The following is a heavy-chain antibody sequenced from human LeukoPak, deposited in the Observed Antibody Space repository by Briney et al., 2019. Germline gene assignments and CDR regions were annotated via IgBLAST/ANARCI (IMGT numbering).Heavy chain of an antibody. J-gene: IGHJ4*02. Sequence: GGSLRLSCVASGLTFSDYFMSWIRQAPGKGLELVSYVSNTGTIMRYADSVKGRFTISRDNARNSLYLQMNSLRAEDTAVYYCTNLDRSSIDYWGQGTLVTVSS. CDR1: GLTFSDYF. V-gene: IGHV3-11*01. CDR2: VSNTGTIM. D-gene: IGHD6-6*01. CDR3: TNLDRSSIDY.